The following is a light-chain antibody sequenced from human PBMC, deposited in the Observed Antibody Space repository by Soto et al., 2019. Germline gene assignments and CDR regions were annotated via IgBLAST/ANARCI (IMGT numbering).Light chain of an antibody. J-gene: IGLJ1*01. CDR2: EIN. CDR1: SSDVGAYDY. Sequence: QSVLTQPPSASGSPGQPVTISCTGTSSDVGAYDYVSWYQQHPGKAPKLMIYEINKRPSGVPDRSSGSKSGNTASLTVSGLQAEDEADYYCSSFAGSNNFPYVFGTGTKVTVL. V-gene: IGLV2-8*01. CDR3: SSFAGSNNFPYV.